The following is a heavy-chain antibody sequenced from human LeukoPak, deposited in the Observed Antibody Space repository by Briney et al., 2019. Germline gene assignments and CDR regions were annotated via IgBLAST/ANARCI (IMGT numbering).Heavy chain of an antibody. Sequence: GGSLRLSCTASGFTFGDYAMSWVRQAPGKGLEWVGFIRSKAYGGTTEYAASVKGRFTISRDDSKSIAYLQMNSLKTEDTAVYYCTRDTMVRGVILNWFDPWGQGTLVTVSP. V-gene: IGHV3-49*04. CDR2: IRSKAYGGTT. CDR3: TRDTMVRGVILNWFDP. J-gene: IGHJ5*02. CDR1: GFTFGDYA. D-gene: IGHD3-10*01.